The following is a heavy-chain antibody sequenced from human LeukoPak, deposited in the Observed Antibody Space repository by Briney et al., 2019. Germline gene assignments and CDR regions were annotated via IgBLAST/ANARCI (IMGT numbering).Heavy chain of an antibody. CDR2: IYYNGST. CDR1: GGPISSYY. V-gene: IGHV4-59*01. CDR3: ARVPGYYDILTGPLYWFDP. D-gene: IGHD3-9*01. Sequence: PSETLSLTCTVSGGPISSYYWSWIRQPPGKGLERNGHIYYNGSTNYNPSHKSRVTISVDTSKNQFALKLSSVTAADTAVHYCARVPGYYDILTGPLYWFDPWGQGTLVTVSS. J-gene: IGHJ5*02.